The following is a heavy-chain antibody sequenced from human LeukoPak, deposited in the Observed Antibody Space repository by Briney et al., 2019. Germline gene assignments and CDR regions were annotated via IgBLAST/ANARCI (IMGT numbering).Heavy chain of an antibody. Sequence: PSETLSLTCTVSGGSISSYYWSWIRQPPGKGLEWIGYIYYSGSTNYNPSLKSRVTISVDTSKNQFSLKLSSVTAADTAVYYCARGRSSSWYVADYWGQGTLVTVSS. CDR2: IYYSGST. CDR3: ARGRSSSWYVADY. V-gene: IGHV4-59*01. J-gene: IGHJ4*02. D-gene: IGHD6-13*01. CDR1: GGSISSYY.